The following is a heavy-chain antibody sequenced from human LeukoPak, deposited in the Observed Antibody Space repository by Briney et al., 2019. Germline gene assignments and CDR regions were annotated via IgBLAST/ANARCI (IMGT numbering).Heavy chain of an antibody. Sequence: GGSLRLSCAASGFTFSSYSMNWVRQAPGKGLEWVSSISSSSSYMYYADSVKGRFTISRDNAKNSLYLQMNSLRAEDTAVYYCARASPTYYDFWSGSYFDYWGQGTLVTVSS. J-gene: IGHJ4*02. D-gene: IGHD3-3*01. V-gene: IGHV3-21*01. CDR2: ISSSSSYM. CDR1: GFTFSSYS. CDR3: ARASPTYYDFWSGSYFDY.